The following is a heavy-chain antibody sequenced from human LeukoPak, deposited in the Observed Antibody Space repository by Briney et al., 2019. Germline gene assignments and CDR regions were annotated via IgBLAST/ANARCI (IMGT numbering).Heavy chain of an antibody. CDR1: GGTFSSYA. CDR3: ARGVVEQYYDFWSGYHYYFDY. CDR2: IIPILGIA. V-gene: IGHV1-69*04. J-gene: IGHJ4*02. Sequence: SVKVSCKASGGTFSSYATSWVRQAPGQGLEWMGRIIPILGIANYAQKFQGRVTITADKSTSTAYMELSSLRSEDTAVYYCARGVVEQYYDFWSGYHYYFDYWGQGTLVTVSS. D-gene: IGHD3-3*01.